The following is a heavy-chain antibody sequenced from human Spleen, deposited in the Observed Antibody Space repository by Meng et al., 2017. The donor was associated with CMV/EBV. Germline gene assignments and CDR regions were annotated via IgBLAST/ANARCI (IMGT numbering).Heavy chain of an antibody. CDR2: IDTYGTVT. Sequence: EVQRARPGACVVRPGGSLSLSCADSGSTFSDYWMHWVRQAPGEGPVWVSRIDTYGTVTSYAESVRGRFTISRDNSKKTLYLQMNDLRAGDSGVYYCVRDLVGNRDSWGHGTLVTVSS. CDR3: VRDLVGNRDS. CDR1: GSTFSDYW. J-gene: IGHJ5*01. V-gene: IGHV3-74*03. D-gene: IGHD1-14*01.